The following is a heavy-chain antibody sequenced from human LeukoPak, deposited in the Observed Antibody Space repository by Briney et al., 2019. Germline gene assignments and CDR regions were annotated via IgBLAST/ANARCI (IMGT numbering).Heavy chain of an antibody. V-gene: IGHV4-39*07. CDR3: ARAHSSGWYYFDY. CDR2: IYYSGST. CDR1: GGSISSSSYY. J-gene: IGHJ4*02. Sequence: SETLSLTCTVSGGSISSSSYYWGWIRQPPGKGLEWIGSIYYSGSTYYNPSFKSRVTISVDTSKNQFSLKLSSVTAADTAVYYCARAHSSGWYYFDYWGQGTLVTVSS. D-gene: IGHD6-19*01.